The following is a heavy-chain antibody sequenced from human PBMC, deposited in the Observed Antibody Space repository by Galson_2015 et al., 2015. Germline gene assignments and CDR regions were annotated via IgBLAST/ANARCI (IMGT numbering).Heavy chain of an antibody. CDR1: GFTFSSYA. D-gene: IGHD2-2*01. V-gene: IGHV3-23*01. J-gene: IGHJ4*02. CDR3: AKYSYCSSTSCYSGVDY. CDR2: ISGSGGST. Sequence: SLRLSCAASGFTFSSYAMSWVRQAPGKGLEWVSAISGSGGSTYYADSVKGRFTISRDNSKNTLYLQMNSLRAEDTAVYYCAKYSYCSSTSCYSGVDYWGQGTLVTVSS.